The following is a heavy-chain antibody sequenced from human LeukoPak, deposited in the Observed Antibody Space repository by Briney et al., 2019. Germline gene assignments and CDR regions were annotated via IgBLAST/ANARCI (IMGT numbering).Heavy chain of an antibody. D-gene: IGHD2-2*01. Sequence: ASVKVSCKASGYTFTGYYMHWVRQASGQGLEWMGWINPNSGGTNYAQKFQGRVTMTRDTSISTAYMELSRLRSDDTAVYYCASVQGYCSSTSCYPDTNFDYWGQGTLVTVSS. CDR2: INPNSGGT. J-gene: IGHJ4*02. V-gene: IGHV1-2*02. CDR1: GYTFTGYY. CDR3: ASVQGYCSSTSCYPDTNFDY.